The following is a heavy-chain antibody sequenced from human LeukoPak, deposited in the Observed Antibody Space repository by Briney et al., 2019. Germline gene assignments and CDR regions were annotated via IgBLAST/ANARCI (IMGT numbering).Heavy chain of an antibody. D-gene: IGHD3-10*01. CDR3: ARSYGSGSPPWFDP. J-gene: IGHJ5*02. CDR2: ISAYNGNT. CDR1: GCTFPRYC. V-gene: IGHV1-18*04. Sequence: SVTVSYKPSGCTFPRYCISWVRLAPGHGREWMGWISAYNGNTNYAQKLQGRVTMTTNTSTSTAYMELRSLRSDDPAVYYCARSYGSGSPPWFDPWGQGTLVTVSS.